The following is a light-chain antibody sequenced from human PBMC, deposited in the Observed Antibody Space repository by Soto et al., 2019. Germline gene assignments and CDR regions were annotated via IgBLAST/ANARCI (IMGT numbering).Light chain of an antibody. CDR2: EVN. CDR1: GSDIGSYNR. CDR3: ISYTESPIFVL. Sequence: QSALTQPPSVSGSPGQSVTISCTGTGSDIGSYNRVSWYRRVPGTAPKLMISEVNKRPSGVPDRFSGSKSGNTASLTISGPRVGDGADYYCISYTESPIFVLFGGGTQLPVL. V-gene: IGLV2-18*02. J-gene: IGLJ2*01.